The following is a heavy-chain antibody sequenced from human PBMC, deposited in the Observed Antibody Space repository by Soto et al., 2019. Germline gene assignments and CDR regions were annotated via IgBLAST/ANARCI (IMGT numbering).Heavy chain of an antibody. J-gene: IGHJ5*02. CDR3: ARINGYCSGGGCHGFDP. CDR1: GGSISSGGYS. Sequence: SETLSLTCTVSGGSISSGGYSWSWIRQHPGKGLEWIGYIYYSGSTFYNPSLKSRVIISVDTSKNQFSLKLSSVTAADTAVYYCARINGYCSGGGCHGFDPWGQGTLVTVSS. D-gene: IGHD2-15*01. CDR2: IYYSGST. V-gene: IGHV4-31*03.